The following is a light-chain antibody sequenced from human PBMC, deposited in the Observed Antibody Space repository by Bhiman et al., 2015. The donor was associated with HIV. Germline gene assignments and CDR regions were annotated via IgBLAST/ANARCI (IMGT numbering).Light chain of an antibody. J-gene: IGLJ3*02. V-gene: IGLV3-21*01. CDR2: YSS. CDR1: NIESKS. Sequence: SYVLTQPPSVSVAPGKSASITCGGNNIESKSVHWYQKRPGQAPVLVIKYSSDRPSGIPERFSGSKSGNTASLTISGLQAEDEADYYCCSYAGSSTPWVFGGGTKLTVL. CDR3: CSYAGSSTPWV.